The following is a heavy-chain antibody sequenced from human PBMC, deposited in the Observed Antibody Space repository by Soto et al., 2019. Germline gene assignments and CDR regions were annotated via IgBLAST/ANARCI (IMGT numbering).Heavy chain of an antibody. CDR1: GFSFGSYA. D-gene: IGHD3-3*01. V-gene: IGHV3-23*01. CDR3: ARWSYLDY. J-gene: IGHJ4*02. CDR2: ISGSDGKT. Sequence: PGGSLRLSCAASGFSFGSYALSWVRQAPGKGLEWVSTISGSDGKTFYADSVKGRFSISRDTSQSTLYLQMNSLRADDTAIYYCARWSYLDYWGQDTRVTVSS.